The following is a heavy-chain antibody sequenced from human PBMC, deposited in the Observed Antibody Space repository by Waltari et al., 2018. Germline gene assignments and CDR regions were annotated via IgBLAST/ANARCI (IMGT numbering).Heavy chain of an antibody. V-gene: IGHV3-7*02. CDR3: TTLARGESGDY. J-gene: IGHJ4*02. CDR1: GFTFSSYW. CDR2: IKQDGSGR. D-gene: IGHD3-10*01. Sequence: EVQLVESGGGLVQPGGSLRLSCAASGFTFSSYWMSWVRQALGKGLEWVANIKQDGSGRYYVDSVKGRFTITKDNAKNSLYLQMNNLGAEDTAVYYCTTLARGESGDYWGQGTLVTVSS.